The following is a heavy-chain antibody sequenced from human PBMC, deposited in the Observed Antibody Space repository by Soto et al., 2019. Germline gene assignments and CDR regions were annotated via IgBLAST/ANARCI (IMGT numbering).Heavy chain of an antibody. J-gene: IGHJ6*02. CDR2: IIPIFGTA. D-gene: IGHD6-13*01. CDR1: GGTFSSYA. V-gene: IGHV1-69*06. Sequence: SVKVSCKASGGTFSSYAISWVRQAPGQGLEWMGGIIPIFGTANYAQKFQGRVTITADKSTSTAYMELSSLRSEDTAVYYCARTSGYINYYYGMFVCGQGTTVTVSS. CDR3: ARTSGYINYYYGMFV.